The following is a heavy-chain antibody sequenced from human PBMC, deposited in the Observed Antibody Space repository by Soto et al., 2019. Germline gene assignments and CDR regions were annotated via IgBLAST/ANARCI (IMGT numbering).Heavy chain of an antibody. CDR3: AIEEAGRNRFDP. J-gene: IGHJ5*02. CDR2: ISAYNGNT. CDR1: GYTFTSYG. V-gene: IGHV1-18*01. Sequence: ASVKVSCRASGYTFTSYGISWVRQAPGQGLEWMGWISAYNGNTNYAQKLQGRVTMTTDTSTSTAYMELRSLRSDDTAVYYCAIEEAGRNRFDPRGQGTLVPVSA. D-gene: IGHD6-13*01.